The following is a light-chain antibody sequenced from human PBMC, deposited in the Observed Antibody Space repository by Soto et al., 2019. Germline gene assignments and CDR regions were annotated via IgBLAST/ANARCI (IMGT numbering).Light chain of an antibody. J-gene: IGKJ1*01. CDR2: GAS. Sequence: ELVLTQSPGTLSLSPGERATLSCRASQSVSSSYLAWYQQKPGQAPRLLIYGASSRPTGIPDRFSGSGSGTDFTLTISRLEPEDFAVYYCQQYGSSPQTFGQGTKVEIK. CDR1: QSVSSSY. V-gene: IGKV3-20*01. CDR3: QQYGSSPQT.